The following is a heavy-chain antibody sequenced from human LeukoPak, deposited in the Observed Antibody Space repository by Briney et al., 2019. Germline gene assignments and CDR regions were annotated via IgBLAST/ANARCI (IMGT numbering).Heavy chain of an antibody. J-gene: IGHJ3*02. D-gene: IGHD5-12*01. V-gene: IGHV4-39*01. Sequence: SETLSLTCTVSGGSISSSSYYWDWIRQPPGKGLEWIGNLYDSGSTHYNPSLRSRVTISADTSKNQFSLKLSSVTAADTAVYYCARHTRPGYSGYENAFEIWGQGNLVTVSS. CDR3: ARHTRPGYSGYENAFEI. CDR1: GGSISSSSYY. CDR2: LYDSGST.